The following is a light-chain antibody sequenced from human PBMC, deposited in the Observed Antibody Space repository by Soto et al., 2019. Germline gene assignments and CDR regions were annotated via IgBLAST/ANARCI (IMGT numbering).Light chain of an antibody. CDR1: SSNIGSNR. Sequence: QSVLTQPPSASGTPGQSVTISCSGSSSNIGSNRVYWYQQLPGAAPKLLIYSSYRRPSGVPDRFSGSKSGTSASLAISGLRSEDEADYYCAAWDDSLSGPGVFGGGTKLTVL. V-gene: IGLV1-47*02. CDR2: SSY. J-gene: IGLJ2*01. CDR3: AAWDDSLSGPGV.